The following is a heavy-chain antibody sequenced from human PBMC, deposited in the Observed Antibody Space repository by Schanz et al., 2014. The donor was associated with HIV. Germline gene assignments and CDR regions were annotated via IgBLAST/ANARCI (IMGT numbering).Heavy chain of an antibody. CDR2: MNPNSGNT. Sequence: QVQLVQSGAALRKPGTSVKVSCMVPGGTFNSHGFGWVRQAPGQGPEWMGWMNPNSGNTGYAQKFQGRVTLTRNTSISTAYMELSSLRSEDTAVFYCARANFGGYEGPDYWGQGMLVTVSS. CDR1: GGTFNSHG. CDR3: ARANFGGYEGPDY. J-gene: IGHJ4*02. V-gene: IGHV1-8*01. D-gene: IGHD5-12*01.